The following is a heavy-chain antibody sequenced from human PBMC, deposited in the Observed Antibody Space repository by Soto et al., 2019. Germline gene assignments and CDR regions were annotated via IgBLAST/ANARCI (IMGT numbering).Heavy chain of an antibody. CDR3: AIHDYGDYGYAFDI. D-gene: IGHD4-17*01. CDR1: GYTFTGYY. J-gene: IGHJ3*02. Sequence: ASVKVSCKASGYTFTGYYMHWVRQALGQGLEWMGWINPNSGGTNYAQKFQGWVTMTRDTSISTAYMELSRLRSDDTAVYYCAIHDYGDYGYAFDIWGQGTMVTVS. CDR2: INPNSGGT. V-gene: IGHV1-2*04.